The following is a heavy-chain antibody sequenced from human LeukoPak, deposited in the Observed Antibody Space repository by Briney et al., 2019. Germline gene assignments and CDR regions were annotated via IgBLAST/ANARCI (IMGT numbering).Heavy chain of an antibody. V-gene: IGHV3-30-3*01. Sequence: GGSLRLSCAASGFTFSSYAMHWVRQAPGKGLEWVAVISYDGSNKYYADSVKGRFTISRDNSKNTLYLQMSSLRAEDTAVYYCASDASSIYSPGFRPTPYYFDYWGQGTLVTVSS. CDR2: ISYDGSNK. CDR1: GFTFSSYA. CDR3: ASDASSIYSPGFRPTPYYFDY. J-gene: IGHJ4*02. D-gene: IGHD2-21*01.